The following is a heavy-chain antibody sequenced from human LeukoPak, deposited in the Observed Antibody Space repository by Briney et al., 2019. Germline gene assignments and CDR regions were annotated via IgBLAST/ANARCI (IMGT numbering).Heavy chain of an antibody. J-gene: IGHJ4*02. CDR2: IYYSGST. D-gene: IGHD3-3*01. V-gene: IGHV4-39*01. Sequence: SETLSLTCTVSGGSISSSSYYWGWSRQPPGKGLEWIGSIYYSGSTYYNPSLKSRVTIYVDTSKHQFSLKLSSVTAADTAVYYCASRRFGVVIMDYWGQGTLVTVSS. CDR1: GGSISSSSYY. CDR3: ASRRFGVVIMDY.